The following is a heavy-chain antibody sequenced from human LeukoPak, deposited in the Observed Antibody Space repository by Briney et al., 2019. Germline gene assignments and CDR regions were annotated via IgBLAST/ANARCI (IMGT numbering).Heavy chain of an antibody. J-gene: IGHJ3*02. V-gene: IGHV3-30*03. CDR1: GFTFSSYW. CDR3: ARAGYYEGAFDI. CDR2: ISYDGSNK. D-gene: IGHD3-22*01. Sequence: GGSLRLSCAASGFTFSSYWMSWVRQAPGKGLEWVAVISYDGSNKYYADSVKGRFTISRDNSKNTLYLQMNSLRAEDTAVYYCARAGYYEGAFDIWGQGTMVTVSS.